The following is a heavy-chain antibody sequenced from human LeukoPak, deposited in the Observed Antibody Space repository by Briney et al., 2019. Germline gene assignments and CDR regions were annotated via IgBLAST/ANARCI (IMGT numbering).Heavy chain of an antibody. CDR3: VSRTSSGWYDF. J-gene: IGHJ5*01. CDR2: INDNGGST. CDR1: GXTFTSYS. V-gene: IGHV3-64D*09. D-gene: IGHD6-19*01. Sequence: PGGSLRLSCSASGXTFTSYSMHWVRQAPGKGLEYVSAINDNGGSTYYGDSVKGRFTISRDNSKNTLYLQMSSLRGDDTAIYYCVSRTSSGWYDFWGQGTLVTVSS.